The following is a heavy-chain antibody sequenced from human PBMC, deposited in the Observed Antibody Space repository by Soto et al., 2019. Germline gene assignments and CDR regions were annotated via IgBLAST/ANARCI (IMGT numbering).Heavy chain of an antibody. CDR2: IFYSENT. CDR3: ARREAARRTNWFEP. Sequence: SETLSLTCTVSGDSVTSGSHYCSWILHPPGKGLEYIGYIFYSENTSYHPSLKSRVTISVDTSKNQLSLKLSSVTAADTAVYYCARREAARRTNWFEPSGQGTMVTVSS. D-gene: IGHD1-26*01. V-gene: IGHV4-61*01. J-gene: IGHJ5*02. CDR1: GDSVTSGSHY.